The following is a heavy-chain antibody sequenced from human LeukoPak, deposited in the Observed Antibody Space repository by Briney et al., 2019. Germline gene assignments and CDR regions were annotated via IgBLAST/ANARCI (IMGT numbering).Heavy chain of an antibody. J-gene: IGHJ4*02. Sequence: SQTLSLTCTVSGGSLSSGGYYWSWIRQPPGRGREWIGYIYHSGSTYYNPSLKSRVTISVDRSKNQFSLKLSSVTAADTAVYYCARKSGYSSSWFFDYWGQGTLVTVSS. CDR1: GGSLSSGGYY. D-gene: IGHD6-13*01. V-gene: IGHV4-30-2*01. CDR3: ARKSGYSSSWFFDY. CDR2: IYHSGST.